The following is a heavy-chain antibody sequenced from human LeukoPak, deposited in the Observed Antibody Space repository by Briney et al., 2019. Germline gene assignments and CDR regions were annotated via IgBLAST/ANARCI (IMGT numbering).Heavy chain of an antibody. CDR1: GFTFSSYW. Sequence: GSLRLSCAASGFTFSSYWMSWVRQAPGKGLEWVANINQDGSEKYYVDSVKGRFTISGDNAKNSLYLQMNSLRAEDTAVYYCAKDVAYSYYYDSSGSDGRYYGMDVWGQGTTVTVSS. CDR2: INQDGSEK. J-gene: IGHJ6*02. D-gene: IGHD3-22*01. CDR3: AKDVAYSYYYDSSGSDGRYYGMDV. V-gene: IGHV3-7*03.